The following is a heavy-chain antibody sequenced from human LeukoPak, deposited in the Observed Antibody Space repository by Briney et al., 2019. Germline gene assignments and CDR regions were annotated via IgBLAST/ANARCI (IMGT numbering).Heavy chain of an antibody. CDR1: GITLSNYG. D-gene: IGHD3-22*01. Sequence: GGSLRLSCAVSGITLSNYGMSWVRQAPGKGLEWVAGIGDRGSRTNYADSVKGRFTISTDHPKNTLYLQMNSLRAEDTAVYFCAKRGVVIRVILVGFHKEAYYFDSWGQGALVTVSS. CDR3: AKRGVVIRVILVGFHKEAYYFDS. V-gene: IGHV3-23*01. J-gene: IGHJ4*02. CDR2: IGDRGSRT.